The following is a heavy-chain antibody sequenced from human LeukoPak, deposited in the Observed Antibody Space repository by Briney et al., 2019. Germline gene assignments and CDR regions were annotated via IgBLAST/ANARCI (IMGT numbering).Heavy chain of an antibody. CDR1: GFTFSSYS. CDR3: ARDPYDYGDYQDDY. Sequence: KTGGSLRLSCAASGFTFSSYSMTWVRQAPGKGLEWVSSISSSSSYIYYADSVKGRFTISRDNAKNSLYLQMNSLRAEDTAVYYCARDPYDYGDYQDDYWGQGTLVTVSS. D-gene: IGHD4-17*01. J-gene: IGHJ4*02. V-gene: IGHV3-21*01. CDR2: ISSSSSYI.